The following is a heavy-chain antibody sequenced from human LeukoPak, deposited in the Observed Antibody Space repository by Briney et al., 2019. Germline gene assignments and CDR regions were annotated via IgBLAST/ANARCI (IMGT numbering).Heavy chain of an antibody. CDR3: AKDRLWFGELPPDY. J-gene: IGHJ4*02. V-gene: IGHV3-33*06. CDR2: IWYDGSNK. Sequence: GGSLRLSCAAPGFTFSSYGMHWVRQAPGKGLEGVAVIWYDGSNKYYADSVKGRFTISRDNSKNTLYLQMNSLRAEDTAVYYCAKDRLWFGELPPDYWGQGTLVTVSS. CDR1: GFTFSSYG. D-gene: IGHD3-10*01.